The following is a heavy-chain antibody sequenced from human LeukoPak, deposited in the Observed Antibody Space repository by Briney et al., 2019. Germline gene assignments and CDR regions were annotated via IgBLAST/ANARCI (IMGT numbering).Heavy chain of an antibody. CDR1: GFTSSSYS. V-gene: IGHV3-48*02. Sequence: GGSLRLSCAASGFTSSSYSMNWVRQAPGKGLEWVSYISSSSGTIYYADSVKGRFTISRDNAKNSLYLQMRSLRDEDTAVYYCARVGYGPPFEYWGQGTLVTVSS. CDR3: ARVGYGPPFEY. D-gene: IGHD5-18*01. J-gene: IGHJ4*02. CDR2: ISSSSGTI.